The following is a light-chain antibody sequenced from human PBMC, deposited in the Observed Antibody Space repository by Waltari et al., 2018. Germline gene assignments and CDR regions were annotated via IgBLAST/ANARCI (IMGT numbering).Light chain of an antibody. J-gene: IGKJ2*01. CDR3: QQSYTVAFT. CDR2: TAS. CDR1: EGITNS. V-gene: IGKV1-39*01. Sequence: DIQMTQSPSSLSASVGTGVSITCRASEGITNSLNWYQQKPGKAPKLLIHTASSLQSGVPSRFSGRGSGTEFTLTISGLQPGDVATYYCQQSYTVAFTFGPGTKLEI.